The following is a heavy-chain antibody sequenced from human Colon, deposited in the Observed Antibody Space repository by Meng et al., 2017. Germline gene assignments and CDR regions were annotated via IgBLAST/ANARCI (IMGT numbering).Heavy chain of an antibody. CDR2: INHSGST. Sequence: GHLQQWGAGLLKPSETLSLTCAVYGGSFSGYYWSWIRQPPGKGLEWIGEINHSGSTNYNPSLKSRVTISVDTSKNQFSLKLSSVTAADTAVYYCARERLSSGWYGGRWFDPWGQGTLVTVSS. D-gene: IGHD6-19*01. V-gene: IGHV4-34*01. CDR1: GGSFSGYY. CDR3: ARERLSSGWYGGRWFDP. J-gene: IGHJ5*02.